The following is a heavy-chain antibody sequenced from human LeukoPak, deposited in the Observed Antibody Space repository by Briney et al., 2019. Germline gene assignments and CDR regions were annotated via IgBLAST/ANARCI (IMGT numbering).Heavy chain of an antibody. CDR3: ARDRCGYSSTCPFDY. CDR1: GFTFSSYP. D-gene: IGHD6-13*01. CDR2: ISYDGSNK. J-gene: IGHJ4*02. V-gene: IGHV3-30-3*01. Sequence: GGSLRLSCAASGFTFSSYPMHWVRQAPGKGLEWLAFISYDGSNKYYADSVKGRFTISRDNSKNTLYLQMNSLRVEDTAVYYCARDRCGYSSTCPFDYWGQGTLVTASS.